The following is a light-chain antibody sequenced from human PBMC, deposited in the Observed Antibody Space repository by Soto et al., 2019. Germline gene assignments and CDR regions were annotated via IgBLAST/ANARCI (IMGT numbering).Light chain of an antibody. V-gene: IGKV3-20*01. CDR1: QRVSSNY. CDR2: GAS. Sequence: ENVLTQSPGTLSLSPGERATLSCRTSQRVSSNYLAWYQQKPGQAPRLLIYGASNRATGIPDRFSGSGSGTDFTLTISRLEPEDFAVYYCQQYVSSAMYTFGQGTKLEIK. J-gene: IGKJ2*01. CDR3: QQYVSSAMYT.